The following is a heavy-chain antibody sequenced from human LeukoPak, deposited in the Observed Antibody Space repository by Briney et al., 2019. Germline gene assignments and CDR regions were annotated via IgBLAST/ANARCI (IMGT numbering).Heavy chain of an antibody. V-gene: IGHV3-7*04. Sequence: GGSLRLSCAASGFTFSSYWMTWVRQAPGKGLEWVANIKHDGSEKYYVDSVKGRFTISRDNSKNTLYLQLNSLRPDDTAIYYCAKEIRGYSYGTYFDYWGQGTLVTVSS. CDR3: AKEIRGYSYGTYFDY. D-gene: IGHD5-18*01. CDR2: IKHDGSEK. CDR1: GFTFSSYW. J-gene: IGHJ4*02.